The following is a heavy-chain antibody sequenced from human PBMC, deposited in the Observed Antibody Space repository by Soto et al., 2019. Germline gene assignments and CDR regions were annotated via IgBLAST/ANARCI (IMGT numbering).Heavy chain of an antibody. CDR2: IWYDGSNK. CDR1: GSTFSNYG. V-gene: IGHV3-33*01. CDR3: ARDGGSHGPSYFDS. J-gene: IGHJ4*02. D-gene: IGHD3-16*01. Sequence: VQLVESGGGVVQPGTSLRLSCVASGSTFSNYGMHWVRQAPGKWPQWVAVIWYDGSNKSYGESVKGRFTISRDNSKNTLYLDINSLRAEDTAVYYCARDGGSHGPSYFDSWGQGSLVIVSS.